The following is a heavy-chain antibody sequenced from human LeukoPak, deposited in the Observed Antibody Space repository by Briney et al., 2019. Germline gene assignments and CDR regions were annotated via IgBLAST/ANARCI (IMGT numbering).Heavy chain of an antibody. Sequence: GRSLRLSCAASGFTFSSYAMHWVRQAPGKGLEWVAAISYDGSNKYYADSVKGRFTISRDNSKNTLYLQMNSLRAEDTAVYYCARDPSPEVVVISWFDTWGQGTLVTVSS. CDR2: ISYDGSNK. D-gene: IGHD3-22*01. V-gene: IGHV3-30-3*01. CDR3: ARDPSPEVVVISWFDT. J-gene: IGHJ5*02. CDR1: GFTFSSYA.